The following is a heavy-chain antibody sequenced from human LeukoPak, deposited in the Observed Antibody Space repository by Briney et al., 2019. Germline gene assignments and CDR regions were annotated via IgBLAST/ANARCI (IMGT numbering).Heavy chain of an antibody. D-gene: IGHD6-13*01. CDR2: TYYRSKWYN. Sequence: SQTLSLTCAISGDSVSSNSAAWNWIRQSPSRGLEWLGRTYYRSKWYNDYAVSVKSRITINPDTSKNQFSLQLNSVTPEDTAVYYCARVGYSSSWYRSGRGWFDPWGQGTLVTVSS. V-gene: IGHV6-1*01. CDR1: GDSVSSNSAA. J-gene: IGHJ5*02. CDR3: ARVGYSSSWYRSGRGWFDP.